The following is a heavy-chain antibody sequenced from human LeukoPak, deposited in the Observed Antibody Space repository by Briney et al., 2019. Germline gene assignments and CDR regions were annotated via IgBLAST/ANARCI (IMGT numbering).Heavy chain of an antibody. CDR3: ARTGERWLQRGVPDY. CDR1: GGSTRSGRHH. D-gene: IGHD5-24*01. V-gene: IGHV4-39*07. CDR2: LDESGRP. J-gene: IGHJ4*02. Sequence: PSETLSLTCSVSGGSTRSGRHHWAWVRQPPGKGLEFIGSLDESGRPYYNAPLKSRVTISEDSSGKQFSLNLSSVTAADTAVYYCARTGERWLQRGVPDYWGQGTLVTVSS.